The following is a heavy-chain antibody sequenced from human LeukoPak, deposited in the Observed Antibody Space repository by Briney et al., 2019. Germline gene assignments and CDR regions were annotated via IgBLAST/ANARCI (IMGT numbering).Heavy chain of an antibody. CDR1: GLSFSSYT. CDR2: ISSSSSYI. D-gene: IGHD2-21*02. Sequence: GGSLRLSCAASGLSFSSYTMNCVRQAPGKGLEWVSIISSSSSYIYYADSVKGRFTISRDNAKNALYLQMNSLRVEDTAVYYCARDGRCGGDCYASWGQGTLVTVSS. CDR3: ARDGRCGGDCYAS. J-gene: IGHJ4*02. V-gene: IGHV3-21*01.